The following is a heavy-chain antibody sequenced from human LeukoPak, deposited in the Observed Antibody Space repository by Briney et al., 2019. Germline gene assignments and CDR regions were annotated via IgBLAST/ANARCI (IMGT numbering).Heavy chain of an antibody. J-gene: IGHJ4*02. CDR1: GFTFSNYA. D-gene: IGHD2-15*01. CDR3: AKDAIIRVAVPRGLDS. V-gene: IGHV3-23*01. Sequence: PGGSLRLSCAASGFTFSNYAMTWVRQAPGKGLEWVSGTSGTGDSIYYADSVKGRFTISRDNSKNMLYLHMENLTAEDTAVYYCAKDAIIRVAVPRGLDSWGQGTLVTVSS. CDR2: TSGTGDSI.